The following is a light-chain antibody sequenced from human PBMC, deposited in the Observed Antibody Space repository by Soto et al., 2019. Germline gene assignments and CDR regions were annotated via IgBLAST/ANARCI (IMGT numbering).Light chain of an antibody. CDR2: VDS. CDR1: NVASKS. CDR3: QVWDTISDHYV. V-gene: IGLV3-21*02. Sequence: SYELTQPPSVSVAPGQTARITCGGTNVASKSVHWYQQRPGQAPVLVIYVDSDRPSGIPDRFSASTSGNTAALTISRVEAGDEADYYCQVWDTISDHYVFGSGTKLTVL. J-gene: IGLJ1*01.